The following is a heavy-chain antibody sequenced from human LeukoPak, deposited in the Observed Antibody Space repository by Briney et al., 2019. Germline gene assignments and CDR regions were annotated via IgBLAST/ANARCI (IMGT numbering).Heavy chain of an antibody. Sequence: PGGSLRLSCEASEFSVSTNCMSWVRQAPGKGLEWVSVIYSDGTTYYADSVKGRFTVSRDKYKNTLYLQMNSLRVEDTAVYYCAGAGGEIRYLDPHMDFWGKGTTVTVP. CDR2: IYSDGTT. CDR3: AGAGGEIRYLDPHMDF. CDR1: EFSVSTNC. J-gene: IGHJ6*03. D-gene: IGHD3-9*01. V-gene: IGHV3-53*01.